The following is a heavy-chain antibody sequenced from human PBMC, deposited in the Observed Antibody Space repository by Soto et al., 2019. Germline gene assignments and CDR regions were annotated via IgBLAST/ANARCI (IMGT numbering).Heavy chain of an antibody. J-gene: IGHJ6*02. CDR1: GFTFSSHS. V-gene: IGHV3-48*02. CDR3: AREGSGTYPPIYGLDV. D-gene: IGHD1-26*01. Sequence: EVQLVESGGGLVQPGGSLRLSCAASGFTFSSHSMNWVRQAPGKGLEWVSYIVSSSSTKNYADSVKGRFTISRDNAKNSLYLQMDSLRDEATAVYYCAREGSGTYPPIYGLDVWGQGTTVTVSS. CDR2: IVSSSSTK.